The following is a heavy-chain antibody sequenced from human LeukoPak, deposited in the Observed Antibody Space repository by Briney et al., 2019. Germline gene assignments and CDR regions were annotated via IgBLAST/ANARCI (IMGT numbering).Heavy chain of an antibody. CDR2: IYYSGST. Sequence: SETLSLTCTVSGGSISSGGYYWSWLRQHPGKGLEWIGYIYYSGSTYYNPSLKSRVTISVDTSKNQFSLKLSSVTAADTAVYYCARVTVITMVRGVINSSAFDIWGQGTMVTVSS. D-gene: IGHD3-10*01. J-gene: IGHJ3*02. V-gene: IGHV4-31*03. CDR1: GGSISSGGYY. CDR3: ARVTVITMVRGVINSSAFDI.